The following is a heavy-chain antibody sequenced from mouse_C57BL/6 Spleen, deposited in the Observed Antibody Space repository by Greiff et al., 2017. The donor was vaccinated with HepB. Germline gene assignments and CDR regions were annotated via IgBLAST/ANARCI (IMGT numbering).Heavy chain of an antibody. CDR3: ARAYLLFTTTVVEDYFDY. V-gene: IGHV1-53*01. CDR2: INPSNGGT. CDR1: GYTFTSYW. D-gene: IGHD1-1*01. J-gene: IGHJ2*01. Sequence: QVQLQQPGTELVKPGASVKLSCKASGYTFTSYWMHWVKQRPGQGLEWIGNINPSNGGTNYNEKFKSKATLTVDKSSSTAYMQLSSLTSEDSAVYYCARAYLLFTTTVVEDYFDYWGQGTTLTVSS.